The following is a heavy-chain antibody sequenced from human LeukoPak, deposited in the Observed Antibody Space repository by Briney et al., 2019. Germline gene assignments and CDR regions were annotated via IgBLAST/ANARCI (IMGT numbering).Heavy chain of an antibody. J-gene: IGHJ4*02. D-gene: IGHD2-15*01. CDR2: ISYDGSTK. Sequence: RRSLRPSCAASGFTFSIYSMHRVGQAPGKGQEWVSVISYDGSTKYSADSVRGRFPISRDNSKNTLYLQMNRLRAGDTAVYYCAREKKLLDDGFDYSGQGTLFTASP. CDR3: AREKKLLDDGFDY. CDR1: GFTFSIYS. V-gene: IGHV3-30*01.